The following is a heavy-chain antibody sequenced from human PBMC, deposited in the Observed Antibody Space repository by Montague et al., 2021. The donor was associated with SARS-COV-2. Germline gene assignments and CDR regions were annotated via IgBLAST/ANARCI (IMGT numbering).Heavy chain of an antibody. V-gene: IGHV4-34*01. D-gene: IGHD3-10*01. CDR1: GGSFSGYY. CDR2: INHSGST. J-gene: IGHJ6*02. CDR3: ARVRYYGSGTSLGMDV. Sequence: SETLSLTCAVYGGSFSGYYWSWIRQPPGEGLEWIGEINHSGSTNYNPSLKSRVTIPVDTSKNQFSLKLSSVTAADTAVYYCARVRYYGSGTSLGMDVWGQGTTVTVSS.